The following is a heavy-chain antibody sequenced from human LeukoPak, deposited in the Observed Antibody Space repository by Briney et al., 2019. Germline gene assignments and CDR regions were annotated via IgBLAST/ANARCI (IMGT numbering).Heavy chain of an antibody. D-gene: IGHD3-22*01. CDR1: GDTVRRYT. V-gene: IGHV1-69*02. CDR2: IIPILGIA. J-gene: IGHJ4*02. Sequence: KVSCKAAGDTVRRYTSSDVRQGPGQGLEWMGRIIPILGIANYAQKFQGRVTITADKSTSTAYMELSSLRSEDTAVYYCASDVDSSGYYYGSFYDFDSWGQGTLVTVSP. CDR3: ASDVDSSGYYYGSFYDFDS.